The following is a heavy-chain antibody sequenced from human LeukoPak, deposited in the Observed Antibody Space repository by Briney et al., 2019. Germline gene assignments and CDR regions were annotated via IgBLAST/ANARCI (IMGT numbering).Heavy chain of an antibody. Sequence: GGSLRLSCAASGFTFSSYAMSWVRQAPGKGLEWVSGISGSGGSTYYADSVKGRFTISRDNSKNTLYLQMNSVRVEDTAVYYCAVGGSPTDYWGQGTLVTVSS. D-gene: IGHD4-23*01. J-gene: IGHJ4*02. CDR3: AVGGSPTDY. CDR2: ISGSGGST. V-gene: IGHV3-23*01. CDR1: GFTFSSYA.